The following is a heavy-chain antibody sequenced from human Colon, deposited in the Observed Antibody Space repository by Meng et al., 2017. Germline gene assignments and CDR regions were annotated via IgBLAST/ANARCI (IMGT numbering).Heavy chain of an antibody. D-gene: IGHD6-19*01. V-gene: IGHV4-61*01. CDR2: IFHSGST. CDR1: GGPVTSGSHY. Sequence: LQESGPGLVRPSEPLSLTCTASGGPVTSGSHYWSWIRQPPGKGLEWIGYIFHSGSTNYNPSLKSRVTLSVDTSKNQFSLKLGSVTAADTAVYYCARVIGGWPYYFDYWGQGTLVTVSS. CDR3: ARVIGGWPYYFDY. J-gene: IGHJ4*02.